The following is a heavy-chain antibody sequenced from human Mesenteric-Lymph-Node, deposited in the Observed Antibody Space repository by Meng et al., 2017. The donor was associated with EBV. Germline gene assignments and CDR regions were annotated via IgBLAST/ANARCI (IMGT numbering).Heavy chain of an antibody. CDR3: ARDLGMITFGGASDY. J-gene: IGHJ4*02. D-gene: IGHD3-16*01. V-gene: IGHV1-18*01. Sequence: QGPLVQSGAEVKKPGASVKVSCKASGYTFNNYGIIWVRQAPGQGLEWMGWISAYNGNTNYAQKLQGRVTMTTDTSRSTAYMELRSLRSDDTALYYCARDLGMITFGGASDYWGQGTLVTVSS. CDR1: GYTFNNYG. CDR2: ISAYNGNT.